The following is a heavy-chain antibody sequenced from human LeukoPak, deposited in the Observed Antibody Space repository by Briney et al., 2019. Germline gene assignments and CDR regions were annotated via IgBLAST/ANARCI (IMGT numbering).Heavy chain of an antibody. CDR3: ARDRYSSSYENYYFEY. CDR1: GYTFTDYY. J-gene: IGHJ4*02. CDR2: INPSGGST. Sequence: ASVKVSCKASGYTFTDYYIHLVRQAPGQGLEWMGIINPSGGSTSYAQKFEGRVTMTGDTSTSTVYMELSSLRSEDTAVYYCARDRYSSSYENYYFEYWGQGTLVTVSS. V-gene: IGHV1-46*01. D-gene: IGHD6-6*01.